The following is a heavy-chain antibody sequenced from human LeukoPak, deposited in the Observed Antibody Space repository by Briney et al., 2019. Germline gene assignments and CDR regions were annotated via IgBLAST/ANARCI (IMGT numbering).Heavy chain of an antibody. CDR3: ARDLSGGGLDY. D-gene: IGHD3-10*01. CDR1: GFTSTSYA. V-gene: IGHV3-64*01. Sequence: GGSLRLSCAASGFTSTSYAMHWVRQAPGKGLEYVSAISNNGVRIYYANSVKGRFSISRDNSKNTLSLQMGSLRAEDMAVYYCARDLSGGGLDYWGQGALVTVSS. J-gene: IGHJ4*02. CDR2: ISNNGVRI.